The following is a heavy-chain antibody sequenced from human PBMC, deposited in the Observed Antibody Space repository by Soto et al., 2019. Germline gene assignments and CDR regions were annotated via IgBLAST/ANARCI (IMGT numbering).Heavy chain of an antibody. CDR2: IYYSGST. J-gene: IGHJ4*02. CDR3: VRGSFNILTGYYIDY. V-gene: IGHV4-59*01. CDR1: GGSISSYY. Sequence: SETLSLTCTVSGGSISSYYWSWIRQPPGKGLEWIGYIYYSGSTNYNPSLKSRVTISVDTSKKQFSLKLRSVTAADTAVYYCVRGSFNILTGYYIDYWGQGTLVTVSS. D-gene: IGHD3-9*01.